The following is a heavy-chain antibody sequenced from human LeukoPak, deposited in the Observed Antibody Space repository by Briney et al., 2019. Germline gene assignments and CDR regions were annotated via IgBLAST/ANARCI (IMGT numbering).Heavy chain of an antibody. J-gene: IGHJ5*02. CDR2: IRDDGTNK. Sequence: GGCLRLSCAPSGVTLCGAGVHCVPEAPGKGGGGVAFIRDDGTNKYYTESVKGRFTISRDNSKNTLYLQMNSLRAEDTAVYYCAKGTSYNWNDGWFDPWGNGILVTVSS. V-gene: IGHV3-30*02. CDR3: AKGTSYNWNDGWFDP. CDR1: GVTLCGAG. D-gene: IGHD1-20*01.